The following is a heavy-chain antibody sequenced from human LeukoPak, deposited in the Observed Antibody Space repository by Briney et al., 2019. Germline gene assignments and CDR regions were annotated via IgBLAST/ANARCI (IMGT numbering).Heavy chain of an antibody. V-gene: IGHV4-34*01. CDR2: INHSGST. Sequence: PSETLSFTCAVYGGSFSGYYWSWIRQPPGKGLEWIGEINHSGSTNYNPSLKSRVTISVDTSKNQFSLKLSSVTAADTAVYYCARERPPYYYGSGSYRAFDIWGQGTMVTVSS. J-gene: IGHJ3*02. CDR3: ARERPPYYYGSGSYRAFDI. D-gene: IGHD3-10*01. CDR1: GGSFSGYY.